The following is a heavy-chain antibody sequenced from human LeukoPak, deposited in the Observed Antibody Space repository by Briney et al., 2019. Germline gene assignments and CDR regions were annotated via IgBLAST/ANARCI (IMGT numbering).Heavy chain of an antibody. CDR2: IHYSGRT. J-gene: IGHJ3*02. CDR3: ARVRSDGSGTI. V-gene: IGHV4-30-4*08. Sequence: SETLSLTCAVYGGSSSGYYWSWIRQPPGKGLEWIGYIHYSGRTYYNPSLKSRFPISVDTSKNQFSLKLSSVTAADTAVYFCARVRSDGSGTIWGQGTMVTVSS. D-gene: IGHD3-10*01. CDR1: GGSSSGYY.